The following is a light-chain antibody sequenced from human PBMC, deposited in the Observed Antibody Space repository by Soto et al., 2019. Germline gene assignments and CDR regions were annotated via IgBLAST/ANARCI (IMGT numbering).Light chain of an antibody. CDR2: GAS. CDR3: QEYGSSLRA. Sequence: ETVLTQSPGTLSVSPGERAILFCRASQSVGNNYLAWYQHKPGQAPRLLIYGASSRATGIPDRFSGSGSGTDFTLSISRLEPEDFAVYYCQEYGSSLRAFGQGTKVEIK. V-gene: IGKV3-20*01. J-gene: IGKJ1*01. CDR1: QSVGNNY.